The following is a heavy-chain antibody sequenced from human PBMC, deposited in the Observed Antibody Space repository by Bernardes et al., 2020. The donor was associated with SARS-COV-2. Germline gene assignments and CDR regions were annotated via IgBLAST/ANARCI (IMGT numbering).Heavy chain of an antibody. J-gene: IGHJ4*02. CDR1: GFAFRSYV. V-gene: IGHV3-23*01. Sequence: GGSLRLSCAASGFAFRSYVMTWVRQAPGKGLEWVSTISDSGGSTYYADSVKGRFTISRDNSKNSLYLQMNTLRAEDTAVYYCAKDWVDEYGGIDYWGQGTLVTVSS. CDR2: ISDSGGST. D-gene: IGHD4-17*01. CDR3: AKDWVDEYGGIDY.